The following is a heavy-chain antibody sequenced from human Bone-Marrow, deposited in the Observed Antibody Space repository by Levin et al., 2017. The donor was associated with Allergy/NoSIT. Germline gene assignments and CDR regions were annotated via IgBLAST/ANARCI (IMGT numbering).Heavy chain of an antibody. D-gene: IGHD6-13*01. CDR3: ASHTLSRQQLIRSTKVTPYFAP. V-gene: IGHV4-39*02. Sequence: PSETLSLTCIVSGGSVSTATYYWTWIRQPPGKGLEWIGNIYYTGNTKYNPSLRSRVTMSVDASNDLFSLRLRSVTAADTAVYYCASHTLSRQQLIRSTKVTPYFAPCGPVTLVTVSS. CDR2: IYYTGNT. CDR1: GGSVSTATYY. J-gene: IGHJ5*02.